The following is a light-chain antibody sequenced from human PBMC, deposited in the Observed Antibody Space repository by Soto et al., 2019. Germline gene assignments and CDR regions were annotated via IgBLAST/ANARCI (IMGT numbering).Light chain of an antibody. CDR3: QQYYIWPLT. J-gene: IGKJ3*01. V-gene: IGKV3-15*01. Sequence: EIGMTQSPGTLSVSPGERATLSCRASQSVSTNLAWYQQKPGQAPRLVIYGASTRATGIPARFSGSGSGTEFTLTISSLQSEDSAVYYCQQYYIWPLTFGPGTKVDIK. CDR1: QSVSTN. CDR2: GAS.